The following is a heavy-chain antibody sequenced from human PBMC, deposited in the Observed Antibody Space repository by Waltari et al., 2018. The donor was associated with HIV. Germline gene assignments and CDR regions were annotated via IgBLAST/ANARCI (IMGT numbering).Heavy chain of an antibody. Sequence: QVQLVQSGLGLKRPGPPVRVPRRASGASFAALQINWVRQAPGQGLEWLATLVPTTQRKYSSQKFSGRVTLTADKSTATAFMDLAGLTSDDTAVYYCLLGSHYYESSSYYEEWGPGTLVAVS. CDR2: LVPTTQRK. J-gene: IGHJ4*02. D-gene: IGHD3-22*01. V-gene: IGHV1-69*02. CDR1: GASFAAL. CDR3: LLGSHYYESSSYYEE.